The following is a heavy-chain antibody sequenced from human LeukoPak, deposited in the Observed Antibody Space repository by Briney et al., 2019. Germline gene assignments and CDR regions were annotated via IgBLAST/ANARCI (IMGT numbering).Heavy chain of an antibody. CDR3: ARYFCTTNSCYMFGY. D-gene: IGHD2-2*01. J-gene: IGHJ4*02. CDR2: IKEDGSQK. V-gene: IGHV3-7*01. Sequence: GGSLRLSCAASGFTFSDYWISWVRQAPGKGLEWVAKIKEDGSQKHYVDSVKGRFTISRDNAKNSLYLQMNSLGAEDTAVYYCARYFCTTNSCYMFGYWGQGTLVTVSS. CDR1: GFTFSDYW.